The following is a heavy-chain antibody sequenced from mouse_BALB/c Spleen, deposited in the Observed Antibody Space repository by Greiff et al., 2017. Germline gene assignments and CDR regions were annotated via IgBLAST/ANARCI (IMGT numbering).Heavy chain of an antibody. J-gene: IGHJ2*01. V-gene: IGHV2-5-1*01. CDR3: ARESPYGNLDY. CDR2: IWRGGST. Sequence: VQLQQSGPSLVQPSQSLSITCTVSGFSLTSYGVHWVRQSPGKGLEWLGVIWRGGSTDYNAAFMSRLSITKDNSKSQVFLKMNSLQTDDTAMYYCARESPYGNLDYWGQGTTLTVSS. CDR1: GFSLTSYG. D-gene: IGHD2-1*01.